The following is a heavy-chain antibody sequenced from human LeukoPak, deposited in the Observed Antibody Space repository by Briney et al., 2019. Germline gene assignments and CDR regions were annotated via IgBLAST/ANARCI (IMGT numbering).Heavy chain of an antibody. J-gene: IGHJ4*02. CDR2: IISSGSYI. D-gene: IGHD2-2*01. CDR3: ARDFGGYCSSSNCYLGHLDY. V-gene: IGHV3-21*03. CDR1: GFTFSSYT. Sequence: GGSLRLSCAASGFTFSSYTMNWVRQTPGKGLEWVSSIISSGSYIYYADSVKGRFTISRDNAKNSLYLQMNSLRAEDTAVYYCARDFGGYCSSSNCYLGHLDYWGQGTLVTVSS.